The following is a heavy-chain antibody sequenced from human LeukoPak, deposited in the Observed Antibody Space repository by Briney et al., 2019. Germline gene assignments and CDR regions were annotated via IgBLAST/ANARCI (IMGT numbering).Heavy chain of an antibody. D-gene: IGHD3-22*01. V-gene: IGHV4-31*03. J-gene: IGHJ3*02. CDR3: ARDIAGYYDSSGYRTGALDI. CDR2: IYYSGST. Sequence: SETLSLTCTVSGGSISSGGYYWSWIRQHPGKGLEWIGYIYYSGSTYYNPSLKSRVTISVDTSKNQFSLKLSSVTAADTAVYYCARDIAGYYDSSGYRTGALDIWGQGTMVTVSS. CDR1: GGSISSGGYY.